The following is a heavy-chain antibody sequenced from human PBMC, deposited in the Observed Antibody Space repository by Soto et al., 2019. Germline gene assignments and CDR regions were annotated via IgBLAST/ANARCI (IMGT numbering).Heavy chain of an antibody. CDR1: GGTFSSYA. D-gene: IGHD2-2*01. CDR3: ARGGYQLLVNDYYYYGMDV. V-gene: IGHV1-69*13. CDR2: IIPIFGTA. J-gene: IGHJ6*02. Sequence: SVKVSCKASGGTFSSYAISWVRQAPGQGLEWMGGIIPIFGTANYAQKFQGRVTITADESTSTAYMELSSLRSEDTAVYYCARGGYQLLVNDYYYYGMDVWGQGTTVTVSS.